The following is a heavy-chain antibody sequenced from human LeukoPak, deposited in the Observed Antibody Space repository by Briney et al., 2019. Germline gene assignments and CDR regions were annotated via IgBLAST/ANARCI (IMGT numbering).Heavy chain of an antibody. CDR1: AYRFSNYW. CDR2: IYPDDSDT. J-gene: IGHJ4*02. CDR3: ARRGSSLNFFDY. D-gene: IGHD2-15*01. V-gene: IGHV5-51*01. Sequence: GESLRISCKISAYRFSNYWIGWVRQMPGKGLEWMGIIYPDDSDTRYSPSFQGRVTISVDKSVTTAYLQWSSLDTSDTAMYYCARRGSSLNFFDYWGQGVLVTVSS.